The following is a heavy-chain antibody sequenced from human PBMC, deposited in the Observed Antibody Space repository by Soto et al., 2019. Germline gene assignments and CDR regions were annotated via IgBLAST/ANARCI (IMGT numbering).Heavy chain of an antibody. Sequence: SETLSLTCTVSGGSISNYYWSWIRQSAEKRLEWIGRVSSTGSSYYNPSLKSRVTISVDTSKNQVSLNLTSVTAADTAVYYCARGVPAAGTDWFDPWGQGTLVTVSS. J-gene: IGHJ5*02. V-gene: IGHV4-4*07. CDR2: VSSTGSS. CDR3: ARGVPAAGTDWFDP. CDR1: GGSISNYY. D-gene: IGHD6-13*01.